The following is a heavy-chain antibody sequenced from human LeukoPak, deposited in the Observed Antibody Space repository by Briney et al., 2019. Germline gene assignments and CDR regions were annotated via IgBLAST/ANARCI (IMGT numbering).Heavy chain of an antibody. Sequence: AGGSPRLSCAASGFTFSRYSMNWVRQAPGKGLEWVSFISNSSSYIYYADSGKGRFTISRDNAKKSLYLQMNSLRAEDTAVYYCARVVTVAWSERRPGYFYMDVWGKGTTVTVSS. CDR1: GFTFSRYS. V-gene: IGHV3-21*01. J-gene: IGHJ6*03. D-gene: IGHD1-1*01. CDR2: ISNSSSYI. CDR3: ARVVTVAWSERRPGYFYMDV.